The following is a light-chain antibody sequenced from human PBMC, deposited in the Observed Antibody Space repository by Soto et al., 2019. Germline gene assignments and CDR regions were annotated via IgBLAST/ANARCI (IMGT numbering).Light chain of an antibody. J-gene: IGLJ3*02. CDR1: SSDVGGYNY. Sequence: QSALTQPPSASGSPGQSVTISCTGTSSDVGGYNYVSWYQQHPGKAPKLMIYEVTKRPSGVPDRFSGSKSGNMASLTVSGLQAEDEADYYCSSYADSNNLLFGGGTK. CDR2: EVT. CDR3: SSYADSNNLL. V-gene: IGLV2-8*01.